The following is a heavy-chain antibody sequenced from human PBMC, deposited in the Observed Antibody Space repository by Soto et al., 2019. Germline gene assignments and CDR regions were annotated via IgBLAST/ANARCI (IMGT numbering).Heavy chain of an antibody. CDR2: IHYGGST. CDR1: SGSISGYY. Sequence: PSETLSLTCTVSSGSISGYYWSWIRQSPGKGLEWIGYIHYGGSTDYNPSLKSRVTMSLDTSKNQFSLKLSSVTAADTAVYYCASLSSSTKVRGVTLFDDWGQGTLVNVPS. D-gene: IGHD3-10*01. J-gene: IGHJ4*02. CDR3: ASLSSSTKVRGVTLFDD. V-gene: IGHV4-59*08.